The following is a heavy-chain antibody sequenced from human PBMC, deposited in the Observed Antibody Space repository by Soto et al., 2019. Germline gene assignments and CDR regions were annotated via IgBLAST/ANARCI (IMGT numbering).Heavy chain of an antibody. CDR3: ARLSATVSGDY. J-gene: IGHJ4*02. D-gene: IGHD1-26*01. CDR1: GASISTHH. V-gene: IGHV4-59*08. Sequence: LSLTCTVSGASISTHHWIFIRQPPGKGLEWIGFFHYYEGTHYNPSLKSRVTISVDTSKNQFFLNVTSVTAADTAVYYCARLSATVSGDYWGLGTLVTVSS. CDR2: FHYYEGT.